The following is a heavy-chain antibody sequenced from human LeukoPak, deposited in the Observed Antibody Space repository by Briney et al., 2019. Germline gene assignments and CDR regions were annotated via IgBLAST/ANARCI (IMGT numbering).Heavy chain of an antibody. J-gene: IGHJ4*02. V-gene: IGHV3-73*01. D-gene: IGHD1-26*01. Sequence: GGSLRLSCAASGFTFSGSAMHWVRQASGKGLEWIGRIRSKANSYATAYAASMRGRFTISRDDSKNTAYLQMNSLKTEDTAVYYCTRLYSGNITPGNYWGQGTLVTVSS. CDR1: GFTFSGSA. CDR2: IRSKANSYAT. CDR3: TRLYSGNITPGNY.